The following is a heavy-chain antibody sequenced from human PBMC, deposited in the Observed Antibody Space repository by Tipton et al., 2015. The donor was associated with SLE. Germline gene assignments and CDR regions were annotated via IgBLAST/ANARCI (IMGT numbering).Heavy chain of an antibody. D-gene: IGHD3-22*01. CDR1: GFSISSGYY. CDR3: ARVHAAGDYDSSGFSN. J-gene: IGHJ4*02. Sequence: TLSLTCTVSGFSISSGYYWGWIRQPPGKGLEWLGTVYHSGPTYYSSSLKSRLTISVDTSKNQLSLNLRSLTAADTAVYYCARVHAAGDYDSSGFSNWGQGTLVTVSS. CDR2: VYHSGPT. V-gene: IGHV4-38-2*02.